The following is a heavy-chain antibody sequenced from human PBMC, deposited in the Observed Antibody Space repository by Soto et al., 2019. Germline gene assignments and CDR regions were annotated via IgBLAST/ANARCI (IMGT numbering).Heavy chain of an antibody. J-gene: IGHJ6*02. D-gene: IGHD5-12*01. CDR1: GGSIRSNNW. V-gene: IGHV4-4*02. Sequence: SETLSLTCAVSGGSIRSNNWWSWVRQPPGKGLEWIGEIFHSGSTNYNPSLKTRVTISVDKSKNQFSLKLSSVTAADTAVYYCARWSHSGYWADGNYYYYYGMDGWGQRTTDTGSS. CDR3: ARWSHSGYWADGNYYYYYGMDG. CDR2: IFHSGST.